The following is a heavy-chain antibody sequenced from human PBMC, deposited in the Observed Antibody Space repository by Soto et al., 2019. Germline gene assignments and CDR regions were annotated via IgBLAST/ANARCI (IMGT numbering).Heavy chain of an antibody. CDR3: ARDGGRHAGGIDY. J-gene: IGHJ4*02. V-gene: IGHV1-69*01. D-gene: IGHD1-26*01. CDR2: IIPIFGTA. Sequence: QVQLVQSGAEVKKPGSSVKVSCKASGGTFSSYSINWVRQAPGQGLEWMGEIIPIFGTANYAQKFQGRVTLTADESTSTAYLELSSLRSEDTAVYDCARDGGRHAGGIDYGGQGTLVSGSS. CDR1: GGTFSSYS.